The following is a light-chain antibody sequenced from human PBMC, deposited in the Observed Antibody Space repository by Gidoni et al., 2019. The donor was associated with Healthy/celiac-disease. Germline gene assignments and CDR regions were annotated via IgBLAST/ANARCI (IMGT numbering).Light chain of an antibody. J-gene: IGKJ2*01. V-gene: IGKV1-8*01. Sequence: AIRMTQSPSSFSASTGDSVTITCRASQGISSYLAWYQQKPGKAPKLLIYAASTLQSGVPSRFSGSGSRTDFTLTISCLQSEDCATYYCQQYYSYPYTFGQGTKLEIK. CDR2: AAS. CDR1: QGISSY. CDR3: QQYYSYPYT.